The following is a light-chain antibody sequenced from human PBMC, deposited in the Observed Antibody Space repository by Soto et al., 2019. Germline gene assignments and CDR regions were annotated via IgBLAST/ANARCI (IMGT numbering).Light chain of an antibody. CDR1: QSVRSGY. Sequence: EIVLTQSPGTLSLSPGEGATLSCRASQSVRSGYLAWYQQKPGQAPRLLIYGASSRATGIPDRFSGSGSGTDFTLTIRRLEPEDFAVYYCQQYGGSPQTFGQGTKVEI. V-gene: IGKV3-20*01. CDR3: QQYGGSPQT. CDR2: GAS. J-gene: IGKJ1*01.